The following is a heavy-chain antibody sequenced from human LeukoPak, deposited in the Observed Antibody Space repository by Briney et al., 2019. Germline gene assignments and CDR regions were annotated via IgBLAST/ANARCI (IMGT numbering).Heavy chain of an antibody. J-gene: IGHJ4*02. V-gene: IGHV3-53*01. CDR1: GFTVSDHY. Sequence: GGSLRLSCAASGFTVSDHYMNWVRQAPGKGLEWVSVMYSGGSVYYADSVKDRFTISRDNSRNTLYLQMDSLRVDDTAVYYCARDFLESPHPESMTTGIWGQGTLVTVSS. CDR2: MYSGGSV. CDR3: ARDFLESPHPESMTTGI. D-gene: IGHD4-17*01.